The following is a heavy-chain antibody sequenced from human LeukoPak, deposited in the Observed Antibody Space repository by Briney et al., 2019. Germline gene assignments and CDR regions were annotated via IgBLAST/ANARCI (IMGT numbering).Heavy chain of an antibody. CDR2: IYSGGST. CDR3: ARDSGDDYGDYYGMDV. Sequence: PGGSLRLSCAASGFTVSSNYMSWVRQAPGKGLEWVSVIYSGGSTYYADSVKGRFTISRDNSKNTLYLQINSLRAEDTAVYYCARDSGDDYGDYYGMDVWGQGTTVTVSS. CDR1: GFTVSSNY. J-gene: IGHJ6*02. D-gene: IGHD4-17*01. V-gene: IGHV3-66*01.